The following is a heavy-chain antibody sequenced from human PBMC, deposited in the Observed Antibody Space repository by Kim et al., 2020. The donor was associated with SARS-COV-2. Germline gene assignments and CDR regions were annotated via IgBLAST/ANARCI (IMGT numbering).Heavy chain of an antibody. D-gene: IGHD3-22*01. CDR3: ARHALPYYYDSSGSGAFDI. CDR2: IYYSGST. V-gene: IGHV4-39*01. Sequence: SETLSLTCTVSGGSISSSSYYWGWIRQPPGKGLEWIGSIYYSGSTYYNPSLKSRVTISVDTSKNQFSLKLSSVTAADTAVYYCARHALPYYYDSSGSGAFDIWGQGTMVTVSS. CDR1: GGSISSSSYY. J-gene: IGHJ3*02.